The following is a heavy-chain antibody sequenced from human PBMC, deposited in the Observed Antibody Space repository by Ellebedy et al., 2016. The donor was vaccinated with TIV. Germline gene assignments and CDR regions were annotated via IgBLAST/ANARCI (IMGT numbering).Heavy chain of an antibody. CDR1: GFNVRTYA. V-gene: IGHV3-23*01. J-gene: IGHJ4*02. Sequence: GESLKISXAASGFNVRTYAMSWVRQAPGKGLEWVAGLSGSGETTYYADSVKGRFSISRDNSKNTLYLQMNSLRAEDTAVYYCAKGGSGRGVIVNPFDHWGQGTLVIVSS. CDR3: AKGGSGRGVIVNPFDH. D-gene: IGHD3-16*02. CDR2: LSGSGETT.